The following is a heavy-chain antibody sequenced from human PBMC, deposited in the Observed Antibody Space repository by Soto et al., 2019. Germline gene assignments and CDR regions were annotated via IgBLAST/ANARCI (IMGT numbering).Heavy chain of an antibody. J-gene: IGHJ3*02. Sequence: SVKVSCKASGGTFSSYAISWVRQAPGQGLEWMGGIIPIFGTANYAQKFQGRVTITADESTSTAYMELSSLRSEDTAVYYCARCLGDGYNFESDAFDIWGQGTMVTVS. CDR3: ARCLGDGYNFESDAFDI. D-gene: IGHD5-12*01. CDR2: IIPIFGTA. V-gene: IGHV1-69*13. CDR1: GGTFSSYA.